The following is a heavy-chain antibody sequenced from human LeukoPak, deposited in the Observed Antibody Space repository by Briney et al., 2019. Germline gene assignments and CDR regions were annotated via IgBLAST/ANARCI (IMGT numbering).Heavy chain of an antibody. J-gene: IGHJ5*02. D-gene: IGHD4-11*01. CDR3: AKGPTVTTLSWFDP. V-gene: IGHV3-30*18. CDR2: ISHDGSNK. CDR1: GFTFSSYG. Sequence: GGSLRLSCAASGFTFSSYGMHLVRQAPGKGLEWVAVISHDGSNKYYADSVKGRFTISRDNSKNTLYLQMNSLRAEDTAVYYCAKGPTVTTLSWFDPWGQGTLVTVSS.